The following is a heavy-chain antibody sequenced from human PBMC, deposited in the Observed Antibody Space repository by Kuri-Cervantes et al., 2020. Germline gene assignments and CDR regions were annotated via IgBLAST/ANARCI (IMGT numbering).Heavy chain of an antibody. CDR1: GGSFSGYH. CDR3: ARGTKSLLYFSVVVAASGISIRYFDL. V-gene: IGHV4-34*01. Sequence: SQTLSLTCAVYGGSFSGYHWTWIRQPPGKGLEWIGEINHSESTNYNPSLKSRVTISVDTSKKQFSLKLTSVTAADTAVYYCARGTKSLLYFSVVVAASGISIRYFDLWGRGTLVTVSS. CDR2: INHSEST. D-gene: IGHD2-15*01. J-gene: IGHJ2*01.